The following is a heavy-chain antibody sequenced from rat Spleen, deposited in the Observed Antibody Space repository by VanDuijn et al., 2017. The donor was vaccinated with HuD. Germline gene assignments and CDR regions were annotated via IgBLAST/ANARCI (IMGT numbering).Heavy chain of an antibody. CDR2: ISYGDSSGHSST. J-gene: IGHJ2*01. V-gene: IGHV5-29*01. CDR3: ATVVIVTIAAISDY. Sequence: EVQLVESGGGLVQPGRSLKLSCAASGFTFSDYGVAWVRQAPTKGLEWVATISYGDSSGHSSTYYRDSVKGRFTISRDNAKSTLYLQMDSLRSEDTATYYCATVVIVTIAAISDYWGQGVMVTVSS. D-gene: IGHD1-2*01. CDR1: GFTFSDYG.